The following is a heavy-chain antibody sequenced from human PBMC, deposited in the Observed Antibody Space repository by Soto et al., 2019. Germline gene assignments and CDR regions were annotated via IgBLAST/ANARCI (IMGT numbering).Heavy chain of an antibody. V-gene: IGHV4-30-4*01. CDR3: ARAYGVAYSNFNWFDP. J-gene: IGHJ5*02. D-gene: IGHD4-4*01. CDR1: GGSISSGDYY. Sequence: SETLSLTCTVSGGSISSGDYYWSWIRQPPGKGLEWIGYIYYSGSTYYNPSLKSRVTVSVDTSKNQFSLKLSSVTAADTAVYYCARAYGVAYSNFNWFDPWGQGTLVTVSS. CDR2: IYYSGST.